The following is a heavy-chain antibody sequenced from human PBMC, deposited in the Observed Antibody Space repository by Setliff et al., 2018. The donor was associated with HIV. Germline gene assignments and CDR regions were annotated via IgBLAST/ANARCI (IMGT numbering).Heavy chain of an antibody. CDR1: GYTFINFG. V-gene: IGHV1-18*01. D-gene: IGHD1-1*01. Sequence: ASVKVSCKASGYTFINFGISWVRQAPGQGLEWMEWISAYNGNTNSAQRLQGRVTLTTDTSTSTAYMDLRSLRSDDTAVYFCARENEGGAFDIWGQGTMVTVSS. CDR3: ARENEGGAFDI. J-gene: IGHJ3*02. CDR2: ISAYNGNT.